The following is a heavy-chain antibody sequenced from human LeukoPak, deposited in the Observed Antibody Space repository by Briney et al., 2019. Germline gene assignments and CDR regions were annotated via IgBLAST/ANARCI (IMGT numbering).Heavy chain of an antibody. CDR1: GFSFNTYV. J-gene: IGHJ4*02. Sequence: GTSLRLSCAASGFSFNTYVMHWVRQAPGKGLEWVALIWSDGSAMLYADSVKGRFTISRDNSKSTLFLQMDSLRAEDTGVYYCAAEPAPAAFDYWGQGTLVTVSS. CDR2: IWSDGSAM. V-gene: IGHV3-33*01. CDR3: AAEPAPAAFDY. D-gene: IGHD6-13*01.